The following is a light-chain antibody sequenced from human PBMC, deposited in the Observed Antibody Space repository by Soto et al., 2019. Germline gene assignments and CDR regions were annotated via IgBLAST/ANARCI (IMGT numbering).Light chain of an antibody. Sequence: SYELTQPPSVSVSPGQTASITCSGDKLGDKYACWYQQKPGQSPVLVIYQDSKRPSGIPERFSGSNSGNTATLTISGTQAMDEADYYCQARDSSTFFGTGTKVTVL. V-gene: IGLV3-1*01. J-gene: IGLJ1*01. CDR2: QDS. CDR3: QARDSSTF. CDR1: KLGDKY.